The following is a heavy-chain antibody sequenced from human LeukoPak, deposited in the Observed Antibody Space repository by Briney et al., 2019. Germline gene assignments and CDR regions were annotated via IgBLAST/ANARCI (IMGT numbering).Heavy chain of an antibody. CDR1: GFTFSISG. CDR2: IGRDRSTK. Sequence: PGGSLRLSCAASGFTFSISGMHWVRQAPGEGLEWVAFIGRDRSTKYYAGSVKGRFTISGDSSYNTAFLQMNSLGAEDTAIYYCAKDGEWTFDIWGQGTMVTVSS. CDR3: AKDGEWTFDI. V-gene: IGHV3-30*02. D-gene: IGHD3-3*01. J-gene: IGHJ3*02.